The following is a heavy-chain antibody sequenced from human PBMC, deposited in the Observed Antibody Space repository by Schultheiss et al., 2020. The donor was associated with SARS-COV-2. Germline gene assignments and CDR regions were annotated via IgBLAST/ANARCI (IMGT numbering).Heavy chain of an antibody. Sequence: GGSLRLSCKGSGYIFTSYWIGWVRQMPGKGLEWMGIIYPGDSDTRYSPSFQGQVTISADKSISTAYLQWSSLKASDTAMYYCARSGYSFGSYYYNIMDVWGQGTTVTVSS. CDR2: IYPGDSDT. J-gene: IGHJ6*02. CDR3: ARSGYSFGSYYYNIMDV. V-gene: IGHV5-51*01. D-gene: IGHD5-18*01. CDR1: GYIFTSYW.